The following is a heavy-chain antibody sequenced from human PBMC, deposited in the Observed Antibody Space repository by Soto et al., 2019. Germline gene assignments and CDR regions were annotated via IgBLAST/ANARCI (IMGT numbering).Heavy chain of an antibody. V-gene: IGHV3-53*04. CDR2: IYSGGST. CDR3: ARVVLDAALYRKGGDIVVVPAAMRNVGVYYYYYMDV. Sequence: EVQLVESGGGLVQPGGSLRLSCAASGFTVSSNYMSWVRQAPGKGLEWVSVIYSGGSTYYADSVKGRFTISRHNSKNTLYLQMNSLRAEDTAVYYCARVVLDAALYRKGGDIVVVPAAMRNVGVYYYYYMDVWGKGTTVTVSS. CDR1: GFTVSSNY. D-gene: IGHD2-2*01. J-gene: IGHJ6*03.